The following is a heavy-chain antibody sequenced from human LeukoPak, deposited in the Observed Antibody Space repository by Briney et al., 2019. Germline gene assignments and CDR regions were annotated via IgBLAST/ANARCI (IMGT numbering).Heavy chain of an antibody. J-gene: IGHJ4*02. CDR3: AGDAQQGIAVAGLDY. CDR1: GFTFSSYE. V-gene: IGHV3-48*03. CDR2: ISSSGSTI. D-gene: IGHD6-19*01. Sequence: GGSLRLSCAASGFTFSSYEMNWVRQAPGKGLEWVSYISSSGSTIYYADSVKGRFTISRDNAKNSLYLQMNSLRAEDTAVYYCAGDAQQGIAVAGLDYWGQGTLVTVSS.